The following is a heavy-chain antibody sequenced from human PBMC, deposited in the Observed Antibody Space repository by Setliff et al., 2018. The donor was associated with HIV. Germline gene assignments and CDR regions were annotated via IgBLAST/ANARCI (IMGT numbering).Heavy chain of an antibody. V-gene: IGHV4-38-2*01. CDR3: ASEAWTSYRSSSGYYYYYMDV. Sequence: SETLSLTCAVSGYSISSGYYWGWIRQPPGKGLERIGSIYHSGSTYYSPSLKSRVTISVATSKNQFSLKLSSVTAADTAVYYCASEAWTSYRSSSGYYYYYMDVWGKGTTVTVSS. CDR2: IYHSGST. D-gene: IGHD6-6*01. J-gene: IGHJ6*03. CDR1: GYSISSGYY.